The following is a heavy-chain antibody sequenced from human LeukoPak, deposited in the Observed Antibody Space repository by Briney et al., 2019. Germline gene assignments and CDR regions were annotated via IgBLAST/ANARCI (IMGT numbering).Heavy chain of an antibody. CDR1: GGSISSYY. CDR3: ARQMDTAMVTGHYYYYMDV. D-gene: IGHD5-18*01. V-gene: IGHV4-59*08. Sequence: SETLSLTCTVSGGSISSYYWSWIRQPTGKGLEWIGYIYYSGSTNYNPSLKSRVTISVDTSKNQFSLKLSSVTAADTAVYYCARQMDTAMVTGHYYYYMDVWGKGTTVTVSS. CDR2: IYYSGST. J-gene: IGHJ6*03.